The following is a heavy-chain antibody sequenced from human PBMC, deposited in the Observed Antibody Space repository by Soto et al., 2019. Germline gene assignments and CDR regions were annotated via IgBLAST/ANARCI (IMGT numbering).Heavy chain of an antibody. D-gene: IGHD3-3*01. CDR1: GFTFSSSA. V-gene: IGHV3-30-3*01. CDR2: ISYDGSNK. CDR3: ARDKRDLRFLEWSYYFDY. Sequence: QVQLVESGGGVVQPGRSLRLSCAASGFTFSSSAMHWVRQAPGKGLEWVAVISYDGSNKYYADSVKGRFTISRDNSKNKLYLQMTSLRAEDTAVYYCARDKRDLRFLEWSYYFDYWGQGTLVTVSS. J-gene: IGHJ4*02.